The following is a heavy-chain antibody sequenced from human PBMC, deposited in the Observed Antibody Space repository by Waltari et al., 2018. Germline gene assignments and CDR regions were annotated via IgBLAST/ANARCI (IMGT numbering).Heavy chain of an antibody. Sequence: QVQFVESGGGVVQPGRSLRLSCIGSAFRFSPYGMHWVRQAPGKGLEWVALIWFDGTKEYYADSVKGRFRISRDNSNNMVFLQMDNLRAEDTAVYYCATTYSSGWYHQFDPRGQGTRVTVSS. CDR1: AFRFSPYG. D-gene: IGHD6-19*01. J-gene: IGHJ5*02. CDR2: IWFDGTKE. V-gene: IGHV3-33*01. CDR3: ATTYSSGWYHQFDP.